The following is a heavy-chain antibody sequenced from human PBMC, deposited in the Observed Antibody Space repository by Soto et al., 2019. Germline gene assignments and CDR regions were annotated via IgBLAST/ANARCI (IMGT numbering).Heavy chain of an antibody. CDR3: ARQGYGSRWPNVYMDV. CDR2: ISNNGAHT. V-gene: IGHV3-64*01. CDR1: GFTFSNYE. D-gene: IGHD6-13*01. Sequence: EAQLVESGGGLVQPGGSLRLSCAASGFTFSNYEMHWVRQAPGKGLEYVSGISNNGAHTDYAKSVKGRFTISRDNSEKTLYLQMGSLRAEDMALYYCARQGYGSRWPNVYMDVWGKGTTVTVSS. J-gene: IGHJ6*03.